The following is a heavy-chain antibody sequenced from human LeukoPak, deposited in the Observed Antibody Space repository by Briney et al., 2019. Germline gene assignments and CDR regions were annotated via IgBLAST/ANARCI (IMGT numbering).Heavy chain of an antibody. CDR2: IYYSGST. Sequence: SETLPLTCTVSGGSISSYYWSWIRQPPGKGLEWIGYIYYSGSTNYNPSLKSRVTISVDTSKNQFSLKLSSVTAADTAVYYCARSIDYAKFDYWGQGTLVTVSS. D-gene: IGHD3-16*01. CDR3: ARSIDYAKFDY. J-gene: IGHJ4*02. V-gene: IGHV4-59*08. CDR1: GGSISSYY.